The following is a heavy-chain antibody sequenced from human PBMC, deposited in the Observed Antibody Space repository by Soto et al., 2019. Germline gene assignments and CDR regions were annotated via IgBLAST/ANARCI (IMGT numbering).Heavy chain of an antibody. Sequence: PGESLKISCKGSGYSFTSYWISWVRQMPGKGLEWMGRIDPSDSYTNYSPSFQGHVTISADKSISTAYLQWSSLKASDTAMYYCARDSGYEAIYYYYGMDVWGQGTTVTVSS. D-gene: IGHD5-12*01. V-gene: IGHV5-10-1*01. CDR1: GYSFTSYW. CDR3: ARDSGYEAIYYYYGMDV. J-gene: IGHJ6*02. CDR2: IDPSDSYT.